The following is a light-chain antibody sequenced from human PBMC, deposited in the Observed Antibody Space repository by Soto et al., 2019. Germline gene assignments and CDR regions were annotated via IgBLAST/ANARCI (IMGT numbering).Light chain of an antibody. Sequence: VLTQSPLSVSVTVGQPASISCRTSRSLVFRDGNTYLHWFQQRPGQSPRRLIENVSNRDSGVPDRFTGSGSGTDFTLEISRAEAEDVGMYYCMHSIDWPWTFGQGTKVDIK. J-gene: IGKJ1*01. V-gene: IGKV2-30*01. CDR3: MHSIDWPWT. CDR1: RSLVFRDGNTY. CDR2: NVS.